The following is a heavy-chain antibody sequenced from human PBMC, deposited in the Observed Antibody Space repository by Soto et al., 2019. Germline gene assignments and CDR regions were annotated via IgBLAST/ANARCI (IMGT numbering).Heavy chain of an antibody. J-gene: IGHJ5*02. Sequence: ASVKVSCKASGYTFTSYGISWVRQAPGQGLEWMGWISAYNGNTNYAQKLQGRVTMTTDTSTNTAYMELRSLRSDDTAVYYCARDCSSTSCVGIWFDPWGQGTLVTVSS. CDR2: ISAYNGNT. D-gene: IGHD2-2*01. CDR3: ARDCSSTSCVGIWFDP. V-gene: IGHV1-18*01. CDR1: GYTFTSYG.